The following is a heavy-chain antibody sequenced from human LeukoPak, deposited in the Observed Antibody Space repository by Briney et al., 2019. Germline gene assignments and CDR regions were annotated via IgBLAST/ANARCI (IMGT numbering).Heavy chain of an antibody. V-gene: IGHV3-66*02. CDR1: GLTVTSTF. CDR3: ARRRAVTCNFCFVY. CDR2: TYPEDDT. J-gene: IGHJ4*02. D-gene: IGHD1-1*01. Sequence: GGSLRLSCAVSGLTVTSTFMTWVRQAPGKGLEWVSVTYPEDDTYYADSVKGRFTASRDTSENTLYLQMNSLGAEDSAVYYCARRRAVTCNFCFVYWGQGSLVTVSS.